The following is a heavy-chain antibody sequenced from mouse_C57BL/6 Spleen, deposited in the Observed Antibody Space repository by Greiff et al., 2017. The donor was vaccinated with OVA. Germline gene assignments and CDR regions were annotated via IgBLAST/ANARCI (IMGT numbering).Heavy chain of an antibody. J-gene: IGHJ1*03. Sequence: DVQLQQSGPELVKPGASVKIPCKASGYTFTDYNMDWVKQSHGKSLEWIGDINPNNGGTIYNQKFKGKATLTVDKSSSTAYMELRSLTSEDTAVYYCAREGFYYYGSSRYFDVWGTGTTVTVSS. CDR2: INPNNGGT. CDR3: AREGFYYYGSSRYFDV. CDR1: GYTFTDYN. D-gene: IGHD1-1*01. V-gene: IGHV1-18*01.